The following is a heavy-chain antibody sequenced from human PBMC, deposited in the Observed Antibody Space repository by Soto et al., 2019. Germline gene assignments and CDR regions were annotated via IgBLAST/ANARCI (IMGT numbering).Heavy chain of an antibody. V-gene: IGHV1-18*04. CDR2: ISTYNGDA. D-gene: IGHD6-19*01. CDR1: GYSFTSYG. Sequence: QVQLVQSVTEVKKPGASVQVSCKASGYSFTSYGINWVRQATGKGLEWLGWISTYNGDANYAQKLQGRVTMTTDTSTTTAYMELRRLTSDDTAVYFCARGDSTGSPRGWFDPWVQGTVGTVSS. J-gene: IGHJ5*02. CDR3: ARGDSTGSPRGWFDP.